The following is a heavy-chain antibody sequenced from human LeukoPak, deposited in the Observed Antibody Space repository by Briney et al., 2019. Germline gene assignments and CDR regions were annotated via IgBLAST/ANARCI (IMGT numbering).Heavy chain of an antibody. Sequence: ASVKVSCKASGYTFTGHYMHWVRQAPGQGLEWMGWINPNSGGTNYAQKFQGRVTMTRDTSISTAYMELSRLRSDDTAVYYCARDPRGVTNWFDPWGQGTLVTVSS. V-gene: IGHV1-2*02. J-gene: IGHJ5*02. CDR2: INPNSGGT. D-gene: IGHD2-21*02. CDR3: ARDPRGVTNWFDP. CDR1: GYTFTGHY.